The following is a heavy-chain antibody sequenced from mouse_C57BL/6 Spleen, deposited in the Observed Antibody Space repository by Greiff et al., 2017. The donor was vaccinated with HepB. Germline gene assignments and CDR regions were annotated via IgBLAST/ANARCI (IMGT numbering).Heavy chain of an antibody. CDR1: GYTFTDYY. CDR2: INPYNGGT. Sequence: EVKLMESGPVLVKPGASVKMSCKASGYTFTDYYMNWVKQSHGKSLEWIGVINPYNGGTSYNQKFKGKATLTVDKSSSTAYMELNSLTSEDSAVYCCARAELNAMDDWGQGTSVTVSS. V-gene: IGHV1-19*01. J-gene: IGHJ4*01. CDR3: ARAELNAMDD. D-gene: IGHD4-1*01.